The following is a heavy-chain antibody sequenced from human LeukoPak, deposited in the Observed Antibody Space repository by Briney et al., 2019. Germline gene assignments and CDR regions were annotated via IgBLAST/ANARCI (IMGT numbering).Heavy chain of an antibody. CDR3: AKRPGQWLPYGGELPYFDY. D-gene: IGHD6-19*01. Sequence: QTGGSLRLSCAASGFTFSSYAMSWVRQAPGKGLEWVSAISGSGGSTYYADSVKGRFTISRDNSKNTLYLQMNSLRAEDTAVYYCAKRPGQWLPYGGELPYFDYWGQGTLVTVSS. CDR1: GFTFSSYA. CDR2: ISGSGGST. V-gene: IGHV3-23*01. J-gene: IGHJ4*02.